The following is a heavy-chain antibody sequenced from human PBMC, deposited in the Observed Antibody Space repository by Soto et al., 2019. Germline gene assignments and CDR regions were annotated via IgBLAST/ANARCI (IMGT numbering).Heavy chain of an antibody. J-gene: IGHJ3*02. Sequence: QVQLVESGGGVVQSGRSLRLSCEASGFIFSTYGMHWVRQAPGKGLEWVALIWYDGTNEHYADSVKGRLTISKDNSKNTLHLEMSGLRVEDTAVYYCARETNGGSFDIWGQGTMVTVSS. CDR2: IWYDGTNE. CDR3: ARETNGGSFDI. D-gene: IGHD2-8*01. CDR1: GFIFSTYG. V-gene: IGHV3-33*01.